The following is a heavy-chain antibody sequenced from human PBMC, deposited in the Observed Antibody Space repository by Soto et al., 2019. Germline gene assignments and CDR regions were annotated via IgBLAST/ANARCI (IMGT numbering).Heavy chain of an antibody. D-gene: IGHD4-17*01. CDR1: GFTFSSYA. J-gene: IGHJ2*01. V-gene: IGHV3-23*01. CDR2: ISGSGGST. CDR3: AKCMYGDYFWYFDL. Sequence: EVQLLESGGGLVQPGGSLRLSCAASGFTFSSYAMSWVRQAPGKGLEWVSAISGSGGSTYYADSVKGRFTISRDNSKNPLYLQMHSLRAEYTAVYYCAKCMYGDYFWYFDLWGRGTLVTASS.